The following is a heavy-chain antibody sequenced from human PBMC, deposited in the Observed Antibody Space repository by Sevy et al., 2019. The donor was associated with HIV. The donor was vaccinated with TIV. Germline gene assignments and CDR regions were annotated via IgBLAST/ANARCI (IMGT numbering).Heavy chain of an antibody. V-gene: IGHV1-2*06. CDR1: GYTFTGYY. CDR3: ARFKSGWLYTFDY. Sequence: ASVKVSCKASGYTFTGYYMHWVRQAPGQGLEWMGRINPNSGGTNYAQKFQGRVTMTRDTSISTAYMELSRLRSDDTAVYYCARFKSGWLYTFDYWGQGTLVTVSS. CDR2: INPNSGGT. D-gene: IGHD6-19*01. J-gene: IGHJ4*02.